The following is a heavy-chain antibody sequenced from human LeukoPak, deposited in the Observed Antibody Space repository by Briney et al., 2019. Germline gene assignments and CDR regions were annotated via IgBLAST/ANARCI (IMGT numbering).Heavy chain of an antibody. CDR3: ARGVEPLAANTLAY. D-gene: IGHD1-14*01. Sequence: GGSLRLSCAASGFSVMTNCMSWVRQAPGKGLEWVSIIYSGGSTYYADSVKGRFTILRDNSKNTLYLQMDRLTVDDTAVYYCARGVEPLAANTLAYWGQGTLVTVSS. CDR2: IYSGGST. CDR1: GFSVMTNC. J-gene: IGHJ4*02. V-gene: IGHV3-53*01.